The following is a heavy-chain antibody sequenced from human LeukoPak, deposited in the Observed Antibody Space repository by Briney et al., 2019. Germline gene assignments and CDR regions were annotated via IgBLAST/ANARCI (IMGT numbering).Heavy chain of an antibody. Sequence: PGGSLRLSCSASGFIFSTYTMYWVRQAPGKGLEYVSVINGDGRSTYYIDSVKGRFTISRDNSKNTLYLQMSRLRADDTAVYYCVGDQVDDTGYLRWGQGTRVTVSA. CDR2: INGDGRST. D-gene: IGHD5-12*01. CDR3: VGDQVDDTGYLR. J-gene: IGHJ4*02. CDR1: GFIFSTYT. V-gene: IGHV3-64D*06.